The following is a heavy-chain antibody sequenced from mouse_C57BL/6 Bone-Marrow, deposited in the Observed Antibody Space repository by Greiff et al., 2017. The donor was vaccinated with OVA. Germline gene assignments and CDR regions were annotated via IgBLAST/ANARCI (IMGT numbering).Heavy chain of an antibody. CDR1: GFNIKDDY. V-gene: IGHV14-4*01. CDR2: IDPENGDT. CDR3: TTEYFDV. J-gene: IGHJ1*01. Sequence: VQLQQSGAELVRPGASVKLSCTASGFNIKDDYMHWVKQRPEQGLEWIGWIDPENGDTEYASKFQGKATITADTSSNTAYLQLSSLTSEDTAVYYCTTEYFDVWGSGTTVTVSS.